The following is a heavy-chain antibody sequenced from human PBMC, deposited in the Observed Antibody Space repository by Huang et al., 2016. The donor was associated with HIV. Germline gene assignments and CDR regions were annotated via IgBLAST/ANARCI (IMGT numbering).Heavy chain of an antibody. CDR2: ISDYGSNK. Sequence: VQLVESGGGVVQPGRSLRLACAASGFSFRTYGLHWVRQAPGKGLEWVAVISDYGSNKYYAHSLKGRFTISRDTSENKVYLQMNSLRHEDTAVYYCAKDGADEEWDIDYWGQGTLVTVSS. CDR3: AKDGADEEWDIDY. D-gene: IGHD1-26*01. CDR1: GFSFRTYG. J-gene: IGHJ4*02. V-gene: IGHV3-30*18.